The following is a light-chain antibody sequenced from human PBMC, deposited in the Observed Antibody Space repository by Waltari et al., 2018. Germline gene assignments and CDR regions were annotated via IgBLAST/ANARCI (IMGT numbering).Light chain of an antibody. J-gene: IGKJ2*01. CDR2: DTS. V-gene: IGKV3-11*01. CDR1: QSVGSY. CDR3: HQYSSWPPMFT. Sequence: EIVLTQSPATLSLSPGDRATLSCRASQSVGSYLAWYQQKPGQTPSLLIYDTSTRATGIPDRFSGSGSGTVFTLTISSLQSEDSAVYYCHQYSSWPPMFTFGQGTKLEIK.